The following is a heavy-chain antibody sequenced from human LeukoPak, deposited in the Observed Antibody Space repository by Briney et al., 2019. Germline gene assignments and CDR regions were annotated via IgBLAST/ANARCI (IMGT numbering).Heavy chain of an antibody. CDR1: GFTFSDYY. Sequence: GGSLGLSCAASGFTFSDYYMSWIRQAPGKGLEWVSYISSSSSYTNYADSVKGRFTISRDNAKNSLYLQMNSLRAEDTAVYYCAKVPAAGDYLDYWGQGTLVTVSS. CDR2: ISSSSSYT. J-gene: IGHJ4*02. CDR3: AKVPAAGDYLDY. D-gene: IGHD2-2*01. V-gene: IGHV3-11*06.